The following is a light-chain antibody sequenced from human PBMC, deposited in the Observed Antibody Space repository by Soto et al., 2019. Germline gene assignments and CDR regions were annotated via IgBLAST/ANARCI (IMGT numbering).Light chain of an antibody. CDR3: SSYTSSSTRLYV. J-gene: IGLJ1*01. Sequence: QSALTQPASVSGSPGQSITISCTGTSSDVGGYNYVSWYQQHPGKAPKPMIYDVSNRPSGVSNRFSGSKSGNTASLTISGLQAEDDADYYCSSYTSSSTRLYVFGTGTKVTVL. V-gene: IGLV2-14*01. CDR2: DVS. CDR1: SSDVGGYNY.